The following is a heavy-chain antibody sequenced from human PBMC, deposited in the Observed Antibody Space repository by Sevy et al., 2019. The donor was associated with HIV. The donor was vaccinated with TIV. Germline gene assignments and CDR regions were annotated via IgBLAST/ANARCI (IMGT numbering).Heavy chain of an antibody. CDR2: ISGSGGSGDKT. CDR1: GFTFSSYA. V-gene: IGHV3-23*01. J-gene: IGHJ4*02. D-gene: IGHD3-22*01. CDR3: ARKYDSSGYFDY. Sequence: GGSLRLSCAASGFTFSSYAMNWVRQAPGKGLEWVSGISGSGGSGDKTNYADSVKGRFTISRNDSKNSQYLHLNSLRAEDTAIYYCARKYDSSGYFDYWGQGTLVTVSS.